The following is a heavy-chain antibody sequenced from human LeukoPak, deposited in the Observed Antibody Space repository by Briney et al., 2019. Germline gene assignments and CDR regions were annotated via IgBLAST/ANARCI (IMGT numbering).Heavy chain of an antibody. D-gene: IGHD2-2*01. V-gene: IGHV3-30-3*02. CDR3: AKSLVVPAAISDY. CDR1: GFTFSSYA. Sequence: GRSLRLSCAASGFTFSSYAMHWVRQAPGKGLEWVAVISYDGSNKYYADSVKGRFTISRDNSKNTLYLQMNSLRAEDTAVYYCAKSLVVPAAISDYWGQGTLVTVSS. CDR2: ISYDGSNK. J-gene: IGHJ4*02.